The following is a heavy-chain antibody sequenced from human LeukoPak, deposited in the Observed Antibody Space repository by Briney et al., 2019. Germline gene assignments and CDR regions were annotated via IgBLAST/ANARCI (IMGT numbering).Heavy chain of an antibody. CDR2: TYYMSKWYN. CDR3: ARGIATSGFDY. CDR1: GDXVSSNSAA. D-gene: IGHD1-26*01. V-gene: IGHV6-1*01. J-gene: IGHJ4*02. Sequence: SQTLSLTSAISGDXVSSNSAAWNWLRESPSRGLEWLGRTYYMSKWYNDYALSVKSRITINPDTSKNQFSLQLNSVTPEDTAVYYCARGIATSGFDYWGQGTLVTVSS.